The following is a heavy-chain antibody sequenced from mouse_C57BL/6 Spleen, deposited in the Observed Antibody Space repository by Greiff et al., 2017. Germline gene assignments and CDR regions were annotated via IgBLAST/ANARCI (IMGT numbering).Heavy chain of an antibody. J-gene: IGHJ2*01. V-gene: IGHV5-9-1*02. Sequence: EVKLVESGEGLVKPGGSLKLSCAASGFTFSSYAMSWVRQTPEKRLEWVAYISSGGDYIYYADTVKGRFTISRDNARNTLYLQMSSLKSEDTAMYYCTRGEGYYGSSFDYWGQGTTLTVSS. CDR2: ISSGGDYI. CDR1: GFTFSSYA. D-gene: IGHD1-1*01. CDR3: TRGEGYYGSSFDY.